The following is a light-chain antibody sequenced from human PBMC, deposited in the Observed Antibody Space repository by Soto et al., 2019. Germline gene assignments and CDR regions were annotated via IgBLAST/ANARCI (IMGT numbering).Light chain of an antibody. CDR2: EVS. CDR1: SSDVGGYNY. CDR3: SSYAGSNNRAWV. J-gene: IGLJ3*02. Sequence: QSVLTQPASVSGSPGQSITISCTGSSSDVGGYNYVSWYQQHPGKAPKLMIYEVSKRPSGVPDRFSGSKSGNTASLTVSGLQAEDEADYYCSSYAGSNNRAWVFGGGTKLTVL. V-gene: IGLV2-8*01.